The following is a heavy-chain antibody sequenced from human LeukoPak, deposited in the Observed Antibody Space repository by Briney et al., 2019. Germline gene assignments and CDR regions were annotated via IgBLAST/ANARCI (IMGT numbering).Heavy chain of an antibody. CDR2: ISSSGSTI. Sequence: GGSLRLYCAASGFTLSSYEMKWVRQAPGQVRAWVSYISSSGSTIYYADSVKGRFHISRDNAKNSLYLQMNSLRAEDTAGYYCARVSYDRLPTDYWGQGTLVTVSS. V-gene: IGHV3-48*03. CDR3: ARVSYDRLPTDY. CDR1: GFTLSSYE. D-gene: IGHD3-22*01. J-gene: IGHJ4*02.